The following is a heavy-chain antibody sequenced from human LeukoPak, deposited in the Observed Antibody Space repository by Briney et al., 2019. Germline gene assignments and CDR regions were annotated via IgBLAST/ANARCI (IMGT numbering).Heavy chain of an antibody. V-gene: IGHV4-4*07. D-gene: IGHD6-13*01. CDR2: IYTSGST. Sequence: SETLSLTCTVSGGSISSYYWSWIRQPAGKGLEWIGRIYTSGSTNYNPSPKSRVTMSVDTSKNQFSLKLSSVTAADTAVYYCARGIAAPKKNWFDPWGQGTLVTVSS. J-gene: IGHJ5*02. CDR1: GGSISSYY. CDR3: ARGIAAPKKNWFDP.